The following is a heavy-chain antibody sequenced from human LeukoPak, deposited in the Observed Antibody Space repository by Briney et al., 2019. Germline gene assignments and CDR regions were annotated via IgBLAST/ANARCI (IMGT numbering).Heavy chain of an antibody. CDR1: GFTFSSYW. D-gene: IGHD4-23*01. Sequence: GGSLRLSCAASGFTFSSYWMNWVRQAPGKGLVWVSRIASDGSSTTYADSVKGRFSTSRDNAENTLYLQMNSLRVEDTAVYYCARGRPHGNDYWGQGTLVTVSS. V-gene: IGHV3-74*01. CDR2: IASDGSST. CDR3: ARGRPHGNDY. J-gene: IGHJ4*02.